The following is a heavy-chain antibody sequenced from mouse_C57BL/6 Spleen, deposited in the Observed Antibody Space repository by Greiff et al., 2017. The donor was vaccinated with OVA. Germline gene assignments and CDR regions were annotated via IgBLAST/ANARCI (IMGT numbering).Heavy chain of an antibody. CDR3: AIGIYYDYDGNYFDY. J-gene: IGHJ2*01. V-gene: IGHV1-74*01. CDR2: IHPSDSDT. CDR1: GYTFTSYW. D-gene: IGHD2-4*01. Sequence: QVQLQQPGAELVKPGASVKVSCKASGYTFTSYWMHWVKQRPGQGLEWIGRIHPSDSDTNYNQKFKGKATLTVDKSSSTAYMQLSSLTSENSAVYDCAIGIYYDYDGNYFDYWGKGTTLTVSS.